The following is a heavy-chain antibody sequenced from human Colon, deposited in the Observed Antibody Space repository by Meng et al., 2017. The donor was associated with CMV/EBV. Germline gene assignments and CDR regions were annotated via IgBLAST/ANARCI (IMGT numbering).Heavy chain of an antibody. Sequence: GGSLRLSCAASGFIFTTYEMIWVRQAPGKGLEWISYILAGGYIKHYANSVKGRFTISRDDAKNSLYLQMNSLRAEDTAVYYCARGGGYCSGGSCYYYYYGMDVWGQGTTVTVSS. CDR3: ARGGGYCSGGSCYYYYYGMDV. D-gene: IGHD2-15*01. CDR1: GFIFTTYE. CDR2: ILAGGYIK. V-gene: IGHV3-48*03. J-gene: IGHJ6*02.